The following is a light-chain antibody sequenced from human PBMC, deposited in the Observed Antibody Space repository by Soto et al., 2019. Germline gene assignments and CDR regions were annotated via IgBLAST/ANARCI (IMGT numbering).Light chain of an antibody. CDR1: TSDIGDYNY. J-gene: IGLJ1*01. Sequence: QSVLTQPPSAAGPPGQSVTISCTGTTSDIGDYNYVSWYQQHPGKAPKLMIYEVNKRPSGVPDRFSGSKSGNTASLTVSGLQTEDEADYFCSSYSGTNTLYVFGTGTKVTVL. CDR3: SSYSGTNTLYV. CDR2: EVN. V-gene: IGLV2-8*01.